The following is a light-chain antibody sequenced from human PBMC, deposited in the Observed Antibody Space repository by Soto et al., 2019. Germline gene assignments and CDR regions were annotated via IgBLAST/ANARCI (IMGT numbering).Light chain of an antibody. CDR3: AALDDSLRGWV. CDR1: SSNIGSNY. CDR2: RNN. Sequence: QSVLTQPPSASGTPGQRVTISCSGSSSNIGSNYVYWYQQLPGAAPKLLIYRNNQRPSGVPDRFSGSKSGTSGSLAISGLRSEDEADYYCAALDDSLRGWVFGGGTKLTVL. V-gene: IGLV1-47*01. J-gene: IGLJ3*02.